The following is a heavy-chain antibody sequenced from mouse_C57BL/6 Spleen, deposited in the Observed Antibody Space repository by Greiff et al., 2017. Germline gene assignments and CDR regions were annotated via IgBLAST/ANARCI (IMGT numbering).Heavy chain of an antibody. J-gene: IGHJ2*01. CDR2: INPNNGGT. CDR1: GYTFTDYY. Sequence: EVQLQQSGPELVKPGASVKISCKASGYTFTDYYMNWVKQSHGKSLEWIGDINPNNGGTSYNQKFKGKATLTVDKSSSTAYMELRSLTSEDSAVYYCPNGDGFDYGGQGTTLTVSS. CDR3: PNGDGFDY. D-gene: IGHD3-3*01. V-gene: IGHV1-26*01.